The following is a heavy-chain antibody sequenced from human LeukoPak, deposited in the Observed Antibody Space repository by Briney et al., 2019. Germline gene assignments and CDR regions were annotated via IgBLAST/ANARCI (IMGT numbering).Heavy chain of an antibody. Sequence: GASVKVSCKASGYTFTSYGISWVRQAPGQGLEWMGWISAYNGNTNYAQKLQGRVTMTTDTSTSTAYMELRSLRSDDTAVYYCARVQYYDFWSGYYGFDYWGQGTLVTVSS. CDR2: ISAYNGNT. CDR1: GYTFTSYG. V-gene: IGHV1-18*01. CDR3: ARVQYYDFWSGYYGFDY. D-gene: IGHD3-3*01. J-gene: IGHJ4*02.